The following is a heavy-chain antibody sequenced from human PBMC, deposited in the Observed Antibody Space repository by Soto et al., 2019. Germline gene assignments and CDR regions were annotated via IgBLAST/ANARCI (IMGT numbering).Heavy chain of an antibody. CDR2: IRSKAYGGTT. CDR3: TRGRFITIFGVVIPNYFDY. V-gene: IGHV3-49*03. J-gene: IGHJ4*02. D-gene: IGHD3-3*01. CDR1: GFTFGDYA. Sequence: GGSLRLSCTASGFTFGDYAMSWFRQAPGKGLEWVGFIRSKAYGGTTEYAASVKGRFTISRDDSKSIAYLQMNSLKTEDTAVYYCTRGRFITIFGVVIPNYFDYWGQGTLVTVSS.